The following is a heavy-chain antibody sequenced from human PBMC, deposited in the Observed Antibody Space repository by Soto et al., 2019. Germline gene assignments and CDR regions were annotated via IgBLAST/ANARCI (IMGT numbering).Heavy chain of an antibody. V-gene: IGHV4-59*01. CDR2: IYYSGNT. D-gene: IGHD2-2*02. Sequence: SETLSLTCTVCGGSISSYYWSWIRQPPGKGLEWIGYIYYSGNTRYNPSLESRVTISADTSKNQFSLTLTSVTAADTAVYYCARDSPYCTTTRCYRAIDIWGQGTMVTVS. J-gene: IGHJ3*02. CDR1: GGSISSYY. CDR3: ARDSPYCTTTRCYRAIDI.